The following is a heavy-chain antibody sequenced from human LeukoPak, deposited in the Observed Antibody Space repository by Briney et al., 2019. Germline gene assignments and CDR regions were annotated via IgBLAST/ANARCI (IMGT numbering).Heavy chain of an antibody. J-gene: IGHJ3*02. V-gene: IGHV3-74*01. Sequence: PGGSLRLSCAASGFTFSKYWLHWVRQPPGRGLVWLARINPDDKSTSYADSVKGRFTISIDDAKETLFLQMNSLTAEDTAVYYCLTIVETPIDAFDIWVQGAMVAVSS. CDR1: GFTFSKYW. D-gene: IGHD4-23*01. CDR2: INPDDKST. CDR3: LTIVETPIDAFDI.